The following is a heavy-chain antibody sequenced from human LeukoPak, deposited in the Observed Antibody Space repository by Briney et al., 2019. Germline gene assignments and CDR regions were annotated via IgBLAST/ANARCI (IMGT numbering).Heavy chain of an antibody. CDR1: GGSFSGYY. CDR3: ARRFRLRWPRSGAFDI. J-gene: IGHJ3*02. D-gene: IGHD4-17*01. Sequence: PSETLSLTCAVYGGSFSGYYWSWIRQPPGKGLEWIGEINHSGSTNYNPSLKSRVTISVDTSKNQFSLKLSSVTAADTAVCYCARRFRLRWPRSGAFDIWGQGTMVTVSS. CDR2: INHSGST. V-gene: IGHV4-34*01.